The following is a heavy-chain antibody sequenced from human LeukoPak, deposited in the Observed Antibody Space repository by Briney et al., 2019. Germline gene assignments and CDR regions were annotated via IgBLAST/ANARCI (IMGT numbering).Heavy chain of an antibody. J-gene: IGHJ4*02. CDR1: GGSFSGYY. V-gene: IGHV4-34*01. CDR3: ARSRTYYDYVWGSYRPHYFDY. D-gene: IGHD3-16*02. Sequence: SETLSLTCAVYGGSFSGYYWSWIRQPPGKGLEWIGEINHSGSTNYNPSLKSRVTISVDTSKNQFSLKLSSVTAADTAVYYCARSRTYYDYVWGSYRPHYFDYWGQGTLVTVSS. CDR2: INHSGST.